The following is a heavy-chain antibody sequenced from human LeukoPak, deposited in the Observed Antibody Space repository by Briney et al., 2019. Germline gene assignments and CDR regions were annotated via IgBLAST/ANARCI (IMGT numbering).Heavy chain of an antibody. D-gene: IGHD1-26*01. CDR3: AKDSPRGSYSPDFDY. J-gene: IGHJ4*02. Sequence: GGSLRLSCAASGFTFDDYAMHWVRQAPGKGLEWVSGISWNSGSIGYADSVKGRFTISRDNAKNSLYLQMNSLRAEDTAVYYCAKDSPRGSYSPDFDYWGQGTLVTVSS. CDR2: ISWNSGSI. V-gene: IGHV3-9*01. CDR1: GFTFDDYA.